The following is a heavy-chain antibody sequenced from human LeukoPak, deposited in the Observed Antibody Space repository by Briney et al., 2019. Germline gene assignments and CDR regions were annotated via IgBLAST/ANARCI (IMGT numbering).Heavy chain of an antibody. CDR2: IYYSGST. Sequence: SETLSLTCTVSGGSISSSSYYWGWIRQPPGKGLEWIGSIYYSGSTYYNPSLKSRVTISVDTSKNQFSLKLSSVTAADTAVYYCATIPSGSKGVYYYYYMDVWGKGTTVTVSS. J-gene: IGHJ6*03. V-gene: IGHV4-39*01. CDR1: GGSISSSSYY. CDR3: ATIPSGSKGVYYYYYMDV. D-gene: IGHD1-26*01.